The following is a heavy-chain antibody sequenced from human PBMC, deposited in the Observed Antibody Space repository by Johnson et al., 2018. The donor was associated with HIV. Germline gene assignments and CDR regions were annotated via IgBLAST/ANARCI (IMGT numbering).Heavy chain of an antibody. CDR2: ISDDGNNK. D-gene: IGHD3-3*01. J-gene: IGHJ3*02. CDR1: GFTFSSYG. V-gene: IGHV3-30*03. CDR3: ARGPILEWLSGYGFDM. Sequence: MLLVESGGGVVQPGRSLRLSCAASGFTFSSYGMHWVRQTPGKGLEWVALISDDGNNKYYADSVKGRFTISRDNSKNTLYLQMNSLRVEDTAMYYCARGPILEWLSGYGFDMWGHGTMVTVSS.